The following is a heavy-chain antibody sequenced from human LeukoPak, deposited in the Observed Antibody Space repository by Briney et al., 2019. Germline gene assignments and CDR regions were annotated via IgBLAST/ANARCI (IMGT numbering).Heavy chain of an antibody. CDR2: INTNTGNP. CDR3: ARAGYDILTGYCGAFDI. CDR1: GYTFTSYA. V-gene: IGHV7-4-1*02. J-gene: IGHJ3*02. D-gene: IGHD3-9*01. Sequence: ASVKVSCKASGYTFTSYAMNWVRQAPGQGLEWMGWINTNTGNPTYAQGFTGRFVFSLDTSVSTAYLQISSLKAEDTAVYYCARAGYDILTGYCGAFDIWGQGTMVIVSS.